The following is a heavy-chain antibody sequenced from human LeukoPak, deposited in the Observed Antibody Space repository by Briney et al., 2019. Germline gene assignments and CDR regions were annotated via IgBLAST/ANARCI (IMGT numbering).Heavy chain of an antibody. CDR1: GGTFSSYA. Sequence: ASVKVSCKASGGTFSSYAISWVRHAPGQGLEWMGRIIPMFGTANYAQKFQGRVTITTDESESTAYMELSSLRSEDTAVYYCARDPFMVRGVITTAYFDYWGQGTLVTVSS. V-gene: IGHV1-69*05. D-gene: IGHD3-10*01. CDR3: ARDPFMVRGVITTAYFDY. CDR2: IIPMFGTA. J-gene: IGHJ4*02.